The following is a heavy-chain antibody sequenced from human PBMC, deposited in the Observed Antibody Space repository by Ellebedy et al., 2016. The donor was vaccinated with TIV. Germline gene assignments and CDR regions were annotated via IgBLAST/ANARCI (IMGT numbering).Heavy chain of an antibody. CDR3: ARHIRDGYNLGYYYYYYGMDV. Sequence: GSLRLSCAVYGGSFSGYYWSWIRQPPGKGLEWIGESNHSGSTNYNPSLKSRVTISVDTSKNQFYLKLSSVTAADTAVYYCARHIRDGYNLGYYYYYYGMDVWGQGTTVTVSS. J-gene: IGHJ6*02. V-gene: IGHV4-34*01. D-gene: IGHD5-24*01. CDR1: GGSFSGYY. CDR2: SNHSGST.